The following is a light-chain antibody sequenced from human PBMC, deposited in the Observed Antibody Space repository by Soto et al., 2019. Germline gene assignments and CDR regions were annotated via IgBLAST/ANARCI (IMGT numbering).Light chain of an antibody. Sequence: DIQMTQSPSSVSASVGDRVTITCRASQGISRWLVWFQQKPGKAHKVLIYAASSLQSGVSSRFSGSGSGTDFTLTISSLQPDDFATYYCQQAQNFPLTFGGGTKVEMK. V-gene: IGKV1-12*01. J-gene: IGKJ4*01. CDR2: AAS. CDR1: QGISRW. CDR3: QQAQNFPLT.